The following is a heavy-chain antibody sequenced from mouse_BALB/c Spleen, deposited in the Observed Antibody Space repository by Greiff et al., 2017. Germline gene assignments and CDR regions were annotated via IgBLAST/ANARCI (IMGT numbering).Heavy chain of an antibody. V-gene: IGHV1S137*01. CDR2: ISTYYGDA. J-gene: IGHJ4*01. D-gene: IGHD1-1*01. CDR1: GYTFTDYA. Sequence: VQLQQSGAELVRPGVSVKISCKGSGYTFTDYAMHWVKQSHAKSLEWIGVISTYYGDASYNQKFKGKATMTVDKSSSTAYMELARLTSEDSAIYYCARRDGSSAMDYWGQGTSVTVSS. CDR3: ARRDGSSAMDY.